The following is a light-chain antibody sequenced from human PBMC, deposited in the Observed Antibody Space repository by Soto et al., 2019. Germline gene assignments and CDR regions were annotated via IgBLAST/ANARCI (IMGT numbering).Light chain of an antibody. CDR2: GAS. CDR3: QQYGSSPRT. Sequence: EIVLTQSPGTLSLSPGERVTLSCRASQTVSSSKLAWYQQKPGQAPKVLIYGASSRATGVPDRFSGSGSGTELILTISRLEPEDFEVYYCQQYGSSPRTFGQGTKVEIK. J-gene: IGKJ1*01. CDR1: QTVSSSK. V-gene: IGKV3-20*01.